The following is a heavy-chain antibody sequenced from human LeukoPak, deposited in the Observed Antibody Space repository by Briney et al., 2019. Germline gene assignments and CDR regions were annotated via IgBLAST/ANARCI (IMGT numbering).Heavy chain of an antibody. J-gene: IGHJ4*02. CDR1: GGSISSYY. V-gene: IGHV4-4*07. Sequence: SETLSLTCTVSGGSISSYYWSWIRQPAGKGLEWIGRIYTSGSTNYNPSLKSRVTISVDTSKNQFSLKLSSVTAADTAVYYCAQTGTYCGGDCYTNWGQGTLVTVSS. CDR2: IYTSGST. D-gene: IGHD2-21*02. CDR3: AQTGTYCGGDCYTN.